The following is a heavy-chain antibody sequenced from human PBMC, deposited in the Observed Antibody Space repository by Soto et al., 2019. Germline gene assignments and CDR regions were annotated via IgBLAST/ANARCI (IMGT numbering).Heavy chain of an antibody. CDR3: ASKPNSLYYFDF. J-gene: IGHJ4*02. D-gene: IGHD5-18*01. CDR2: IFSTGTT. Sequence: QVQLQESGPGLVKPSDTLSLTCGVSGSSISSSNWWGWIRQPPGKGLEWIGYIFSTGTTSYNPSLKSRVTMSVDTSNNQFSLRLNSVTAVDTAVYYCASKPNSLYYFDFWGQGTLVTVSS. V-gene: IGHV4-28*01. CDR1: GSSISSSNW.